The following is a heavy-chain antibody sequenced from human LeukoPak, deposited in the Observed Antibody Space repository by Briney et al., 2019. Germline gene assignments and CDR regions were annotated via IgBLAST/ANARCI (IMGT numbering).Heavy chain of an antibody. D-gene: IGHD6-13*01. J-gene: IGHJ4*02. CDR3: ARSPRMIAAAGPSSRYFDY. CDR1: GFTFSSYA. Sequence: GGSLRLSCAASGFTFSSYAMHWVRQAPGKGLEWVAVISYDGSNKYYADSVKGRFTISRDNSKNTLYLQMNSLRAEDTAVYYCARSPRMIAAAGPSSRYFDYWGQGTLVTVSS. CDR2: ISYDGSNK. V-gene: IGHV3-30-3*01.